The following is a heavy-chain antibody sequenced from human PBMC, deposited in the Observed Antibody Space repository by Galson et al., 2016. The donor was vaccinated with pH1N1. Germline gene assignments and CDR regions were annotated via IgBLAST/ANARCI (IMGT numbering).Heavy chain of an antibody. D-gene: IGHD5-18*01. V-gene: IGHV5-51*01. CDR3: ARHSGDGYRYGSERYFDY. Sequence: QSGAEVKKSGESLKISCKGSGYSFTRYWIGWVRQMPGKGLEWMGIIFPGDSDTRYSPSFQGQVTTSADKSISTAHLQWSSLKASDTAMYYCARHSGDGYRYGSERYFDYWGQGTLVTVSS. J-gene: IGHJ4*02. CDR1: GYSFTRYW. CDR2: IFPGDSDT.